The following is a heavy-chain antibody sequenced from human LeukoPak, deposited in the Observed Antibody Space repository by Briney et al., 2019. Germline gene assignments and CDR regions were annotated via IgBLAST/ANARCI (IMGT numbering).Heavy chain of an antibody. CDR2: INTKGET. J-gene: IGHJ4*02. Sequence: SETLSLTCTVSGVSMSAYQWSWVRQSPEKGLEWIGCINTKGETSYNPSLKSRVTTSVDTSKGQFSLRLTSVTAADTAVYYCATSNDAKIAPFDHWGQGAPVTVPS. D-gene: IGHD2-21*01. CDR1: GVSMSAYQ. V-gene: IGHV4-4*09. CDR3: ATSNDAKIAPFDH.